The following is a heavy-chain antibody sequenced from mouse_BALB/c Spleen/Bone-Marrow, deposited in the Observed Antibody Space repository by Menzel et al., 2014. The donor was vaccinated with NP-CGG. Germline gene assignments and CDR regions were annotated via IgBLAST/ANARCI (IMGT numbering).Heavy chain of an antibody. CDR1: GFTFTDYY. CDR3: ARDMGGLLFDS. Sequence: VQLQQSGGGLVQPEGSLRLSCATSGFTFTDYYMNWVRQPPGKALEWLVFIRNKAYGYTTEYSASVKGRFTISRDNSQNILYLQMNTLRAEDSATYYCARDMGGLLFDSWGQGTTLSVSS. J-gene: IGHJ2*01. V-gene: IGHV7-3*02. D-gene: IGHD1-1*01. CDR2: IRNKAYGYTT.